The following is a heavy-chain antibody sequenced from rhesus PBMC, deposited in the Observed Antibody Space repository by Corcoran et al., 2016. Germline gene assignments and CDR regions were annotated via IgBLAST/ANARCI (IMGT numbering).Heavy chain of an antibody. Sequence: QVQLVQCGAEVKKPGASVRVSCKASGFTFGRSAINWVRRAPGQGLECMGVILRLVGTTNHAEKIQGRVTVIADKSTNTAYLDLNSRRSEDTAGYYCARGPVYSGTWRDWYFDLSGPGTPITFSS. CDR1: GFTFGRSA. D-gene: IGHD6-25*01. CDR3: ARGPVYSGTWRDWYFDL. CDR2: ILRLVGTT. J-gene: IGHJ2*01. V-gene: IGHV1-198*02.